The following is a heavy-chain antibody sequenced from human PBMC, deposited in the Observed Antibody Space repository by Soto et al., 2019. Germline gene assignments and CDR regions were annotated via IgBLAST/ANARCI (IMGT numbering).Heavy chain of an antibody. CDR2: VSPSGSNT. D-gene: IGHD6-19*01. J-gene: IGHJ4*02. Sequence: EVQLLESGGGLVQPGGSLRLSCAVSGFIFSNYPMSWVRQAPGKGLEWVSSVSPSGSNTYYADSVKGRFTVSRDNSENRLHLQMNSLRAEDTAVYFCARRDNSGWYSLDYWGQGTPVTVSS. V-gene: IGHV3-23*01. CDR3: ARRDNSGWYSLDY. CDR1: GFIFSNYP.